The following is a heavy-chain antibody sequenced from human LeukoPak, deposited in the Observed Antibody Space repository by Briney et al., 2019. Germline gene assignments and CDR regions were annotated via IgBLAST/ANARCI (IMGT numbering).Heavy chain of an antibody. Sequence: GGSLRLSCAASGFTFSSYGMHWVRQAPGKGLEWVAVIWYDVSNKYYADSVKGRFTISRDISKNTLYLQMNSLRAEDTAVYYCARARPGIAVADYYFDYWGQGTLVTVSS. CDR2: IWYDVSNK. J-gene: IGHJ4*02. D-gene: IGHD6-19*01. CDR3: ARARPGIAVADYYFDY. CDR1: GFTFSSYG. V-gene: IGHV3-33*01.